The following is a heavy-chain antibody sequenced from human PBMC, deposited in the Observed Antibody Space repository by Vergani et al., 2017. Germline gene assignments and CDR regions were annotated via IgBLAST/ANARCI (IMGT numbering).Heavy chain of an antibody. CDR3: ASIRDVYNLSKYYFDD. CDR2: IYYSGST. J-gene: IGHJ4*02. Sequence: QVQLQESGPGLVKPSETLSLTCTVSGGSISSYYWSWIRQPPWKGLEWIEYIYYSGSTNYNPSLKSRVTISVDTSKNQFSLMLGSVTAADTAVYYCASIRDVYNLSKYYFDDWGQGTLVNVSS. V-gene: IGHV4-59*01. D-gene: IGHD5-24*01. CDR1: GGSISSYY.